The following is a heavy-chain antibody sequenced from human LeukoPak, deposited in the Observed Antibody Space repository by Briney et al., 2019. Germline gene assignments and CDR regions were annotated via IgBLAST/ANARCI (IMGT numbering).Heavy chain of an antibody. D-gene: IGHD1-20*01. CDR2: IKPDGSGE. V-gene: IGHV3-7*01. Sequence: PGGALRLSCAASGFTFSSYWMSWVRQAPGKGLEGVGYIKPDGSGEKYMDSVKGRVTISRDNTKNSLFLQMNSLRAEDTAMYYCAKGITGNVRFDHWGQGTLVTVSS. J-gene: IGHJ4*02. CDR1: GFTFSSYW. CDR3: AKGITGNVRFDH.